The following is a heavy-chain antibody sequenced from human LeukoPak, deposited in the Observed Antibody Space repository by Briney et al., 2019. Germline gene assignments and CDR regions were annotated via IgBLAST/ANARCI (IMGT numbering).Heavy chain of an antibody. CDR2: INPNSGGT. CDR1: GYTFTGYY. CDR3: ARDPNFDWLLYASYYYYGMDV. V-gene: IGHV1-2*02. J-gene: IGHJ6*02. D-gene: IGHD3-9*01. Sequence: ASVKVSCKASGYTFTGYYMHWVRQAPGQGLEWMGWINPNSGGTNYAQKFQGRVTMTRDTSISTAYMELSRLRSDDTAVYYCARDPNFDWLLYASYYYYGMDVWGQGTTVTVSS.